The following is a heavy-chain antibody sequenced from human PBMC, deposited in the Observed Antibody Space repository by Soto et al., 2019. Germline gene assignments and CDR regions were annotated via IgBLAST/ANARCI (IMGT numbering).Heavy chain of an antibody. CDR2: IIPIFGTA. J-gene: IGHJ3*02. CDR3: ARDPYDRGAFDI. Sequence: QVQLVQSGAEVKKPGSSVKVSCKASGGTFSSYAISWVRQAPGQGLEWMGGIIPIFGTANYAQKFQGRVTITADKSTSTAYMELRSLRCEDTGVYYCARDPYDRGAFDIWRQGTMVTVSS. D-gene: IGHD3-22*01. V-gene: IGHV1-69*06. CDR1: GGTFSSYA.